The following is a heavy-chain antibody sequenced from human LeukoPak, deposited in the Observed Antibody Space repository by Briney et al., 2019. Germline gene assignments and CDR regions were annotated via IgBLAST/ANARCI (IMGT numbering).Heavy chain of an antibody. CDR1: GFTVSSNY. J-gene: IGHJ4*02. D-gene: IGHD6-19*01. V-gene: IGHV3-53*01. CDR2: IYSGGST. CDR3: AREPSSGTATGFDY. Sequence: PGGSLRLSRAASGFTVSSNYMSWVRQAPGKGLEWVSVIYSGGSTYYADSVKGRFTISRDNSKNTLYLQMNSLRAEDTAVYYCAREPSSGTATGFDYWGQGTLVTVSS.